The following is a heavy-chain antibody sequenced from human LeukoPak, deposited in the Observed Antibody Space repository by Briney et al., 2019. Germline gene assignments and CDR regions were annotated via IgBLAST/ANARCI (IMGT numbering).Heavy chain of an antibody. CDR2: IYTSGST. V-gene: IGHV4-4*07. J-gene: IGHJ4*02. Sequence: PSETLSLTCTVSGGSLSSYYWSWIRQPAGKGLEWIGRIYTSGSTNYNPSLKSRVTMSVDTSKNQFSLKLSSVTAADTAVYYCARDLVGYCSSTSCYGDRGFDYWGQGTLVTVSS. CDR3: ARDLVGYCSSTSCYGDRGFDY. CDR1: GGSLSSYY. D-gene: IGHD2-2*01.